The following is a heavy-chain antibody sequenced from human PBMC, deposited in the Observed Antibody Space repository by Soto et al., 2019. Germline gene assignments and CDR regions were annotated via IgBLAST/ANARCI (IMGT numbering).Heavy chain of an antibody. Sequence: SVKVSCKASGGTFSSYAISWVRQAPGQGLEWMGGIIPIFGTANYAQKFQGRVTITADESTSTAYMELSSLRSEDTAVYYCASTYYYDSSGYYYFDYWGQGTLVTVSS. V-gene: IGHV1-69*13. CDR2: IIPIFGTA. D-gene: IGHD3-22*01. CDR3: ASTYYYDSSGYYYFDY. CDR1: GGTFSSYA. J-gene: IGHJ4*02.